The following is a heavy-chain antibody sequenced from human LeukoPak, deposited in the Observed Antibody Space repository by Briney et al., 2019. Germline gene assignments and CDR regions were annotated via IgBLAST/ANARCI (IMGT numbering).Heavy chain of an antibody. D-gene: IGHD6-13*01. CDR1: GVSISSSSYY. V-gene: IGHV4-39*07. Sequence: SETLSLTCTVSGVSISSSSYYWGWIRQPPGKGLEWIGSIYYSGSTYYNPSLKSRVTISIDTSKNQFSLETSSVTAADTAVYYCARGRGARSSRWYNWFDPWGQGTLVTVSS. J-gene: IGHJ5*02. CDR2: IYYSGST. CDR3: ARGRGARSSRWYNWFDP.